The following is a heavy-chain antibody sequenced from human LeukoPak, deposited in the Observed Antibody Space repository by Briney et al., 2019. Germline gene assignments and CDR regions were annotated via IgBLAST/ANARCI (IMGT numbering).Heavy chain of an antibody. D-gene: IGHD3-22*01. J-gene: IGHJ4*02. CDR1: GFAFNTHG. V-gene: IGHV3-30*02. Sequence: GGSLRLSCATSGFAFNTHGMHWVRQAPGKGLEWVAFIGDDGSESRYVNSVKGRFTISRDNSRNTVHLQMGGLRGEDTAVYYCAKRGKDTPGYYNYFDYWGQGTLVTVSS. CDR3: AKRGKDTPGYYNYFDY. CDR2: IGDDGSES.